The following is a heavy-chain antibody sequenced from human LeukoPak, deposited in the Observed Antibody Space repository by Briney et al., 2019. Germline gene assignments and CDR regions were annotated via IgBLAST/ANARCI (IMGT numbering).Heavy chain of an antibody. CDR2: ISSSGDRT. CDR3: AKDRPNYHESNGHYYRPNGDY. CDR1: GFTFSSYS. J-gene: IGHJ4*02. Sequence: GGSLRLSCAASGFTFSSYSMNWVSQAPGKGLEWVSSISSSGDRTFYADSVKDRFTISRDNSGSTLYLQMSRLRAEDTAVYYCAKDRPNYHESNGHYYRPNGDYWGQGTLVTVSS. V-gene: IGHV3-23*01. D-gene: IGHD3-22*01.